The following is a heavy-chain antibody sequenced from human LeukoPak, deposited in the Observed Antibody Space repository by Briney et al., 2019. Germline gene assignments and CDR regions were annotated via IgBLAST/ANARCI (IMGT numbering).Heavy chain of an antibody. CDR2: IHYSGST. J-gene: IGHJ6*02. D-gene: IGHD2-15*01. CDR3: ARLAVAYYYYGMDV. Sequence: SETLSLTCTVSGGSISSSSYYWGWIRQPPGKGLEWIGSIHYSGSTYYNPSLKSRVTISVDTSKNQFSLKLSSVTAADTAVYYCARLAVAYYYYGMDVWGQGTTVTVSS. V-gene: IGHV4-39*01. CDR1: GGSISSSSYY.